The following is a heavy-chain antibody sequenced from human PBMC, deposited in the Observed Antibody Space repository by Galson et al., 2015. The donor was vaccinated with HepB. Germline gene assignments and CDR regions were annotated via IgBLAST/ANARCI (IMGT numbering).Heavy chain of an antibody. CDR3: ARCFGATCYMDS. Sequence: SLRLSCAASGYTFSGYGMHWVRQAPGKGLEWVALIRYDGSNEWYADSVKGRFTISKDNSRNTLYLQMHSLRVEDTAVYFCARCFGATCYMDSWGQGTLGTVSS. J-gene: IGHJ4*02. V-gene: IGHV3-33*01. CDR1: GYTFSGYG. D-gene: IGHD2-15*01. CDR2: IRYDGSNE.